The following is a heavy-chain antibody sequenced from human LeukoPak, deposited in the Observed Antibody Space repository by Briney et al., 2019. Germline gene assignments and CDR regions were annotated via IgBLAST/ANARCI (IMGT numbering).Heavy chain of an antibody. V-gene: IGHV4-34*01. CDR2: INHSGST. Sequence: SETLSLTCAVYGVSFSGYYWSWIRQPPGKGLEWIGGINHSGSTTDNPALKRRVIITVNTSKNQFSLQLSTVTAADTAAYYCARSRGKYFSGGTCNSPGRLNWFDPWGQGTLVTVSS. D-gene: IGHD2-15*01. CDR3: ARSRGKYFSGGTCNSPGRLNWFDP. CDR1: GVSFSGYY. J-gene: IGHJ5*02.